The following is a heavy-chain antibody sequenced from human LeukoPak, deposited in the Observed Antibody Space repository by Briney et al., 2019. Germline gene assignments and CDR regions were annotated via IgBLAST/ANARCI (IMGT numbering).Heavy chain of an antibody. D-gene: IGHD2-15*01. CDR1: EFTFSNYA. V-gene: IGHV3-23*01. CDR3: ARHYCSGGDCYSGFSYCYGMDV. Sequence: GGSLRLSCAASEFTFSNYAMNWVRQAPGKGLEWVSGISGGGGSTYYADSVKGRFTISRHNSKNTLYLQMNSLRLEDTAVYFCARHYCSGGDCYSGFSYCYGMDVWGQGTTVTVSS. CDR2: ISGGGGST. J-gene: IGHJ6*02.